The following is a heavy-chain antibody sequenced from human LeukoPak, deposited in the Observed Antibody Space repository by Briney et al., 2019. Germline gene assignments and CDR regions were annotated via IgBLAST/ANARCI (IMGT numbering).Heavy chain of an antibody. D-gene: IGHD2-15*01. V-gene: IGHV3-21*04. CDR2: ISSTSSYI. Sequence: PGGSLRLSCAASGFIFNSHSMNWVRQAPGKGLEWVSSISSTSSYIYYADSVKSRFTISRDNAKNSLFLQMNSLRAEDTAVYYCARVLRYCSGGNCYSGGLGYMDVWGKGTTVTISS. CDR3: ARVLRYCSGGNCYSGGLGYMDV. CDR1: GFIFNSHS. J-gene: IGHJ6*03.